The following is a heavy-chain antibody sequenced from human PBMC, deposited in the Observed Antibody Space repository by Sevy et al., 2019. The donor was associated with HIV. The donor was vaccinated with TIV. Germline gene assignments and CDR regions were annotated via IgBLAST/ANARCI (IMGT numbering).Heavy chain of an antibody. Sequence: GGCLRLSCAASGFTFSDYYMSWIRQAPGKGLEWLSYISSSGSTIYYADSVKGRFTISRDNAKNSLYLQMNSLRAEDTAPYYCARSRRYYDSSGSDYWGQGTLVTVSS. CDR1: GFTFSDYY. CDR3: ARSRRYYDSSGSDY. D-gene: IGHD3-22*01. CDR2: ISSSGSTI. J-gene: IGHJ4*02. V-gene: IGHV3-11*01.